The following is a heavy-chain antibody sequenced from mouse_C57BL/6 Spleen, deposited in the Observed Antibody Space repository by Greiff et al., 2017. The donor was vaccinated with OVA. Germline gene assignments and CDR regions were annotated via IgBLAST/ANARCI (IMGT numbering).Heavy chain of an antibody. D-gene: IGHD2-13*01. CDR1: GYTFTSYW. CDR2: IDPSDSYT. CDR3: ARWCLRAMDY. V-gene: IGHV1-69*01. J-gene: IGHJ4*01. Sequence: VQLQQPGAELVMPGASVKLSCKASGYTFTSYWMHWVKQRPGQGLEWIGEIDPSDSYTNYNQKFKGKSTLTVDKSSSTAYMQLSSLTSEESAGYNCARWCLRAMDYWGQKASDTVSS.